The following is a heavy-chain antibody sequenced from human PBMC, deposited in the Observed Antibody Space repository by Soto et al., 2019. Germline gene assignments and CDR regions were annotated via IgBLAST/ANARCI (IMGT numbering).Heavy chain of an antibody. Sequence: SETLSLTCTVSGGSISSYYWSWIRQPPGKGLEWIGYIYYSGSTNYNPSLKSRVTISVDTSKNQFSLKLSSVTAADTAVYFCASWDGRNYFDYWGQGTLVIVSS. CDR3: ASWDGRNYFDY. CDR2: IYYSGST. V-gene: IGHV4-59*01. CDR1: GGSISSYY. D-gene: IGHD1-26*01. J-gene: IGHJ4*02.